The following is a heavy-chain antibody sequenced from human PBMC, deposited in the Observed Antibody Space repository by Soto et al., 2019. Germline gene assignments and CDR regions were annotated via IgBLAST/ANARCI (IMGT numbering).Heavy chain of an antibody. CDR3: ATRAITMIVVRRVWYFDL. J-gene: IGHJ2*01. CDR1: GGSISSYY. V-gene: IGHV4-59*01. Sequence: SETLSLTCTVSGGSISSYYWSWIRQPPGKGLEWIGYIYYSGSTNYNPSLKSRVTISVDTSKNQFSLKLSSVTAEDTAVYYCATRAITMIVVRRVWYFDLWGRGTLVTVSS. D-gene: IGHD3-22*01. CDR2: IYYSGST.